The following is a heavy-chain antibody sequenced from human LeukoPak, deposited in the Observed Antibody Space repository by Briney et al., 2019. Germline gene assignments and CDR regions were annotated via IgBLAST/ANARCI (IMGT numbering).Heavy chain of an antibody. J-gene: IGHJ5*02. V-gene: IGHV3-7*03. Sequence: GGSLRLSCAASGFTFSSYWMSWVRQAPGKGLEWVANIKQDGSEKYYVDSVKGRFTISRDNSKNTLYLQMNSLRVDDTAVYYCAGGGIAATATGWFDPWGQGTLVTVSS. D-gene: IGHD6-25*01. CDR3: AGGGIAATATGWFDP. CDR1: GFTFSSYW. CDR2: IKQDGSEK.